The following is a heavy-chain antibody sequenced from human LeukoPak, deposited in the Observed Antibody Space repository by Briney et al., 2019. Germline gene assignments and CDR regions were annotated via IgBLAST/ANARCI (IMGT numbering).Heavy chain of an antibody. CDR3: AKDLGGSATTV. CDR1: GFTLEDHV. Sequence: GGSLRLSCAASGFTLEDHVMHWVRQAPGKGLEWVSSISWSGDRMGYADAVKGRFTISRDNAKNSLFLQMNSLRVEDTALYYCAKDLGGSATTVWGQGTLVTVSS. V-gene: IGHV3-9*01. D-gene: IGHD2-2*01. CDR2: ISWSGDRM. J-gene: IGHJ4*02.